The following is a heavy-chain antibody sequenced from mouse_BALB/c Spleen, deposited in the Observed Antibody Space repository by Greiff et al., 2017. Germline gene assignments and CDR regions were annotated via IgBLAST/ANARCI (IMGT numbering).Heavy chain of an antibody. CDR2: ISSGGGST. D-gene: IGHD1-1*01. Sequence: DVMLVESGGGLVKPGGSLKLSCAASGFAFSSYDMSWVRQTPEKRLEWVAYISSGGGSTYYPDTVKGRFTISRDNAKNTLYLQMSSLKSEDTAMYYCARHGYGSSYGGYFDYWGQGTTLTVSS. J-gene: IGHJ2*01. CDR3: ARHGYGSSYGGYFDY. V-gene: IGHV5-12-1*01. CDR1: GFAFSSYD.